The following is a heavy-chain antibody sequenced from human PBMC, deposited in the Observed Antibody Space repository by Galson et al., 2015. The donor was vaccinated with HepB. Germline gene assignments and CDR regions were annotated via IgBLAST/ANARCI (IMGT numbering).Heavy chain of an antibody. CDR1: GYTFTTYS. V-gene: IGHV1-3*01. CDR2: INPGNGKT. D-gene: IGHD3-10*01. CDR3: ARALGISFGELLQPLNY. Sequence: SVKVSCKASGYTFTTYSVHWVRQAPGQRLEWMGWINPGNGKTKYSQKFQGRVTVTRDTSASTAYMELSSLRSEDTAVYYCARALGISFGELLQPLNYWGQGTRVTVSS. J-gene: IGHJ4*02.